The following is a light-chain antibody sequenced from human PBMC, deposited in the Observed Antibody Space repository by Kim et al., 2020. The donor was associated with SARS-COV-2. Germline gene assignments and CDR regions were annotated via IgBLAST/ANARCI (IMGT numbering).Light chain of an antibody. V-gene: IGKV4-1*01. CDR2: WAS. J-gene: IGKJ3*01. CDR3: QQYISPPFA. CDR1: QSILSNSNNKNY. Sequence: ATINCKCSQSILSNSNNKNYLAWYQQTPGQPPRLLIYWASIRQYGVPDRFSASGSGTDFSLNISSLQPEDVAVYYCQQYISPPFAFGPGTKVDIK.